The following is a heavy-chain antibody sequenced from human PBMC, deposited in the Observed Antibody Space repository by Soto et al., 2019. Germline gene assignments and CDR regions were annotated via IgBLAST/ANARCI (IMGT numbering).Heavy chain of an antibody. J-gene: IGHJ4*02. D-gene: IGHD2-2*01. CDR1: GYTFTSYG. V-gene: IGHV1-18*01. CDR2: ISAYNGNT. CDR3: ARGPDIVVVPADLTFDY. Sequence: ASVKVSCKASGYTFTSYGISWVRQAPGQGLEWMGWISAYNGNTNYAQKLQGRVTMTTDTSTSTAYMELRSLRSDDTAVYYCARGPDIVVVPADLTFDYWGQGTLVIVSS.